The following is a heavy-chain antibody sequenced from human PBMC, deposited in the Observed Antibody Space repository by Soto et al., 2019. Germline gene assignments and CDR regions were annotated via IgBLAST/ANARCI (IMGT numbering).Heavy chain of an antibody. J-gene: IGHJ4*02. CDR2: IYYSGST. CDR3: ARNTYYYDSSGIPFDY. Sequence: QVQLQESGPGLVKPSQTLSLTCTVSGGSISRGDYYWGWIRQPPGKGLEWIGYIYYSGSTYSNPSLKSRVTISVDTYENQFSLKLSSVTAADTAVDYCARNTYYYDSSGIPFDYWGQGTLVTVSS. CDR1: GGSISRGDYY. D-gene: IGHD3-22*01. V-gene: IGHV4-30-4*01.